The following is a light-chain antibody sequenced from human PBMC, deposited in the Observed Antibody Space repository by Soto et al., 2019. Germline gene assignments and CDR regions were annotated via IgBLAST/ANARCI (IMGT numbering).Light chain of an antibody. CDR3: CSYAGSYTYV. CDR1: SSDVGGYNF. V-gene: IGLV2-11*01. J-gene: IGLJ1*01. Sequence: QSVLTQPRSVSGSPGQSVTISCTGTSSDVGGYNFVSWYQQHPGKAPKLIIYDVSERPSGVPDRFSGSKSGNTASLTISGLQAEDEADYYYCSYAGSYTYVFGTGTKPHRP. CDR2: DVS.